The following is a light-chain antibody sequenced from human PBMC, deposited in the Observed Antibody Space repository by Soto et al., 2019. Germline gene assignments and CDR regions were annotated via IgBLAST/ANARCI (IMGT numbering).Light chain of an antibody. V-gene: IGKV1-5*01. CDR3: QQYNNFWT. CDR2: DAS. CDR1: QSLSSR. J-gene: IGKJ1*01. Sequence: DIHMTQSPSTLSASVGDRVTITCRASQSLSSRLAWYQQKPGKAPELLIYDASRLKSGVPSRFSGSESGTEFTLTISSLQPDDFGTYYCQQYNNFWTFGQGTKVEIK.